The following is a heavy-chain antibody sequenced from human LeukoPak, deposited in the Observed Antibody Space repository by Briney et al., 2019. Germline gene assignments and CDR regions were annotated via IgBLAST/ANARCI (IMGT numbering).Heavy chain of an antibody. Sequence: PGRSLRLSCAASGFTFSSYGMHWVRQAPGKGLEWVAVISYDGSNKYYADSVKGRFTISRDNSKNTLYLQMNSLRAEDTAVYYCAKGLRFLEWSPLMSYYFDYWGQGTLVTVSS. J-gene: IGHJ4*02. CDR2: ISYDGSNK. CDR3: AKGLRFLEWSPLMSYYFDY. CDR1: GFTFSSYG. V-gene: IGHV3-30*18. D-gene: IGHD3-3*01.